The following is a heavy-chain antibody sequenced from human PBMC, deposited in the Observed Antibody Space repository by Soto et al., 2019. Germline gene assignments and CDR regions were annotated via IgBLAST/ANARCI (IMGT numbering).Heavy chain of an antibody. Sequence: GESLKIACKGSVYSFTSYWIGWVRQMPGKGLEWMGIIYPGDSDTRYSPSFQGQVTISADKSISTAYLQWSSLKASDTAMYYCARRVDIVATLQYYFDYWGQGTLVTVSS. CDR3: ARRVDIVATLQYYFDY. D-gene: IGHD5-12*01. J-gene: IGHJ4*02. CDR2: IYPGDSDT. V-gene: IGHV5-51*01. CDR1: VYSFTSYW.